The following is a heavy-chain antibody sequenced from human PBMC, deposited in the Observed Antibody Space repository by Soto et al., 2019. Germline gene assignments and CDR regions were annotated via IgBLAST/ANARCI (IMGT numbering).Heavy chain of an antibody. J-gene: IGHJ6*02. D-gene: IGHD2-2*01. CDR3: ARGVVPAATRGYYYYGMDV. Sequence: PSETLSLTCTVSGGSISSGGYYWSWIRQHPGKGLEWIGYIYYSGSTYYNPSLKSRVTISVDTSKNQFSLKLSSVTAADTAVYYCARGVVPAATRGYYYYGMDVWGQGTTVTVS. CDR2: IYYSGST. CDR1: GGSISSGGYY. V-gene: IGHV4-31*03.